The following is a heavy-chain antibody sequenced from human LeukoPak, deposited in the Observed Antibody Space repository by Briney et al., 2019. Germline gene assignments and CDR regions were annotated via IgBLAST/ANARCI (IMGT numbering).Heavy chain of an antibody. CDR2: IYYSGST. D-gene: IGHD1-14*01. Sequence: PSQTLSLTCTVSGGSISSGGYYWSWIRQHPGKGLECIGYIYYSGSTYYNPSLKSRVTISVDTSKSQFSLKLSSVTAADTAVYYCARQISIILIDYWGQGTLVTLS. V-gene: IGHV4-31*03. CDR3: ARQISIILIDY. CDR1: GGSISSGGYY. J-gene: IGHJ4*02.